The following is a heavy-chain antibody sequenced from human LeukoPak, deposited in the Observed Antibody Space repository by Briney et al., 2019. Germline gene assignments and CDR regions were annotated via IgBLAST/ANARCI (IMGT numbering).Heavy chain of an antibody. CDR1: GGSFSGYY. D-gene: IGHD4-17*01. V-gene: IGHV4-34*01. J-gene: IGHJ6*02. CDR2: INHSGST. CDR3: ARAPPVFYGDYYYYGMDV. Sequence: SETLSLTCAVYGGSFSGYYWSWIRQPPGKGLEWIGEINHSGSTNYNPSLKSRVTISVDTSKNQFSLKLSSVTAADTAVYYCARAPPVFYGDYYYYGMDVWGQGTTVTVSS.